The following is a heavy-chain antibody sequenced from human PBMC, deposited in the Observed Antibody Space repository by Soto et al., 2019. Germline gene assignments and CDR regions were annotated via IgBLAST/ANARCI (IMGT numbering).Heavy chain of an antibody. D-gene: IGHD2-2*01. CDR2: ISGSGGST. J-gene: IGHJ2*01. V-gene: IGHV3-23*01. Sequence: EVQLLESGGGLVQPGGSLRLSCAASGFTFSSYAMSWVRQAPGKGLEWVSAISGSGGSTYYADSVKGRFTISRDNSKNPLYLQMNSLRAEDTAVYYCAKLGVVVPAPYGDYVPSYWYFDLWGRGTLVTVSS. CDR3: AKLGVVVPAPYGDYVPSYWYFDL. CDR1: GFTFSSYA.